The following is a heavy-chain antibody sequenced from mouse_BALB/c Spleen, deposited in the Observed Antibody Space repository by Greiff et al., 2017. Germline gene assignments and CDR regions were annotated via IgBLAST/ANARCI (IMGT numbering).Heavy chain of an antibody. CDR1: GYTFSSYW. Sequence: QVQLQQSGAELMKPGASVKISCKATGYTFSSYWIEWVKQRPGHGLEWIGEILPGSGSTNYNEKFKGKATFTADTSSNTAYMQLSSLTSEDSAVYYCARLITTAAWFADWGQGTLVTVSA. CDR2: ILPGSGST. V-gene: IGHV1-9*01. J-gene: IGHJ3*01. D-gene: IGHD2-4*01. CDR3: ARLITTAAWFAD.